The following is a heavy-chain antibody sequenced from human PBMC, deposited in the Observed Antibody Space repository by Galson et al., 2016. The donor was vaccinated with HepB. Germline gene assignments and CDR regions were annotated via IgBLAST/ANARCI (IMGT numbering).Heavy chain of an antibody. CDR3: ARDYRHCGADPM. Sequence: SLRLSCAASGFAFNTYWVSWVRHAPGKGLQWVANIKQDAGEKYYVDSVKGRFTISRDNAKNSLYLQMNSLPADEPAVYYCARDYRHCGADPMGAQGTLVTVSS. V-gene: IGHV3-7*01. D-gene: IGHD2-21*02. CDR2: IKQDAGEK. J-gene: IGHJ4*02. CDR1: GFAFNTYW.